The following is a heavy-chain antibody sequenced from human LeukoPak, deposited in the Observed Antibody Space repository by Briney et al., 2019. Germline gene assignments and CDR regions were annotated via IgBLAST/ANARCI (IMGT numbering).Heavy chain of an antibody. J-gene: IGHJ5*01. Sequence: GGSLRLSCAASGFTFSSYSMNWVRQAPGKGLEWVSSISSSSSYIYYADSVKGRFTISRDNAKNSLFLQMNSLRAEDTAVYYCARAADTHFYGQTWGQGALVTVSS. V-gene: IGHV3-21*01. D-gene: IGHD2/OR15-2a*01. CDR1: GFTFSSYS. CDR3: ARAADTHFYGQT. CDR2: ISSSSSYI.